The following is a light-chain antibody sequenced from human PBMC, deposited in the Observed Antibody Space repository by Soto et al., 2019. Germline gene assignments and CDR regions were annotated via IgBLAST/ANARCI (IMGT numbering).Light chain of an antibody. CDR2: GAS. V-gene: IGKV3-15*01. CDR1: QDVSTT. CDR3: QQYNNCPPWT. J-gene: IGKJ1*01. Sequence: EIVVTQSPATLSVSPGETATLSCRASQDVSTTLAWYQHKPGQAPRLLIYGASTRATGIPARFSGSGSGTEFTLTISSLQSEDFAVYYCQQYNNCPPWTFGQGTKVDIK.